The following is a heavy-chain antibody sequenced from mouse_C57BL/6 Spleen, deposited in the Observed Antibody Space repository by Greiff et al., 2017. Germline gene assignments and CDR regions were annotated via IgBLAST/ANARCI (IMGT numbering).Heavy chain of an antibody. CDR2: IYPGSGNT. CDR3: ARDGKAMDY. V-gene: IGHV1-76*01. CDR1: GYTFTDYY. Sequence: QVQLQQSGAELVRPGASVKLSCKASGYTFTDYYINWVKQRPGQGLEWIARIYPGSGNTYYNEKFKGKATLTAEKSSSTAYMQLSSLTSEDSAVYFCARDGKAMDYWGQGTSVTVSS. J-gene: IGHJ4*01.